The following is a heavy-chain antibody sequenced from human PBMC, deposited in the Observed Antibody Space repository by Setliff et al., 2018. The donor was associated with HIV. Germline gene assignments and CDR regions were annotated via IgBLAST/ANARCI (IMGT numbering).Heavy chain of an antibody. CDR1: GYTFIKSS. Sequence: ASVKVSCKASGYTFIKSSMHWVRQAPGQRLEWMGRIDTDNGYRRYSPKLQGRVTVTKDTSANTAYMELRGLRSEDTAVYYCARWCAAAGCYPAIYHFDSWGQGTLVTVSS. J-gene: IGHJ4*02. V-gene: IGHV1-3*04. CDR3: ARWCAAAGCYPAIYHFDS. CDR2: IDTDNGYR. D-gene: IGHD2-2*01.